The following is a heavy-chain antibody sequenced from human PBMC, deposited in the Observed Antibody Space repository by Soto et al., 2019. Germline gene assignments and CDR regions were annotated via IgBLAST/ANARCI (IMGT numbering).Heavy chain of an antibody. CDR3: AKDAELAYCGGDCYPPLDY. V-gene: IGHV3-30*18. CDR2: ISYDGSNK. J-gene: IGHJ4*02. CDR1: GLTFSSYG. D-gene: IGHD2-21*02. Sequence: GSLRLSGAASGLTFSSYGMHWARQAPGKGLEWVAVISYDGSNKYYADSVKGRFTISRDNSRNTLYLQMNSLRAEDTAVYYCAKDAELAYCGGDCYPPLDYWDQGTLVTVSS.